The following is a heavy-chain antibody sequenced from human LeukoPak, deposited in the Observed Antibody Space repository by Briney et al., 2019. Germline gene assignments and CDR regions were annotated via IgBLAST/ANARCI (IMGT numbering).Heavy chain of an antibody. V-gene: IGHV4-39*01. D-gene: IGHD5/OR15-5a*01. CDR3: ATSDTVSTYNWFDP. J-gene: IGHJ5*02. CDR2: IHYSGST. CDR1: GGSISSSSYY. Sequence: SETLSLTCTVSGGSISSSSYYWGWIRQPPGKGLEWIGNIHYSGSTYYNPSLKSRVTISVDTSKNQFSLTLSSLTATGTAVYYCATSDTVSTYNWFDPWGQGTLVTVSS.